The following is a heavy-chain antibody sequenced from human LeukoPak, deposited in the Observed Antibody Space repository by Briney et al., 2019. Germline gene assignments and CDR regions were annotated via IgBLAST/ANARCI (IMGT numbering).Heavy chain of an antibody. CDR2: IYTSGST. D-gene: IGHD3-22*01. CDR1: GVSISSYY. CDR3: AREDLYYYDSSGYYTYFDY. J-gene: IGHJ4*02. Sequence: SETLSLTCTVSGVSISSYYWSWIRQPAGKGLEWVGRIYTSGSTNYNPSLKSRVTMSVDTSKNQFSLKLSSVTAADTAVYYCAREDLYYYDSSGYYTYFDYWGQGTLVTVSS. V-gene: IGHV4-4*07.